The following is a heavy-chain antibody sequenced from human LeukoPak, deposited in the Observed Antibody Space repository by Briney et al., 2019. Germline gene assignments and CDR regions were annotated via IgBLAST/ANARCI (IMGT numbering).Heavy chain of an antibody. CDR2: IFPGDSDT. J-gene: IGHJ4*02. Sequence: GESLKISCKGSGYSFTTYWIGWVRQMPGKGLEWMGIIFPGDSDTRYSPSFQGQVTMSADKSTSTAYLQWGSLKASDTAMYYCGRSGYSGYGLDYWGQGTLVTVSS. D-gene: IGHD5-12*01. CDR1: GYSFTTYW. CDR3: GRSGYSGYGLDY. V-gene: IGHV5-51*01.